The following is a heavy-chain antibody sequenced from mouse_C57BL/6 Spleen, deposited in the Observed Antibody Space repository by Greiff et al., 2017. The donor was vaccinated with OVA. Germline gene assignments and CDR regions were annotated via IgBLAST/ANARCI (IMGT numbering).Heavy chain of an antibody. CDR3: ARLRYYGSSYDYYAMDY. CDR1: GFTFSDYG. CDR2: ISSGSSTI. D-gene: IGHD1-1*01. Sequence: EVKLMESGGGLVKPGGSLKLSCAASGFTFSDYGMHWVRQAPEQGLEWVAYISSGSSTIYYADTVKGRFTISRDNAKNTLFLQMTSLRSEDTAMYYCARLRYYGSSYDYYAMDYWGQGTSVTVSS. J-gene: IGHJ4*01. V-gene: IGHV5-17*01.